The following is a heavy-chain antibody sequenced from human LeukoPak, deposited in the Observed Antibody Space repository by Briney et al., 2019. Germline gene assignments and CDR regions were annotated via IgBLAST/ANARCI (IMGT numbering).Heavy chain of an antibody. D-gene: IGHD3-3*01. V-gene: IGHV3-23*01. Sequence: PAGYLRLSCAASGFTFSSYAMSWVRQAPGKGLEWVSAISGSGGSTYYADSVKGRFTISRDNSKNTLYLQMNSLRTQDTAVYYCAKHGPSYDFCSVLKNYNNYYYMDLWRKGTNVTVSS. CDR2: ISGSGGST. CDR1: GFTFSSYA. J-gene: IGHJ6*03. CDR3: AKHGPSYDFCSVLKNYNNYYYMDL.